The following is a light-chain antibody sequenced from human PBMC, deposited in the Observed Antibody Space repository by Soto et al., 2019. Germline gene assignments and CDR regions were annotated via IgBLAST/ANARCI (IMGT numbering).Light chain of an antibody. Sequence: EVVLTQYPWALCMSPGERATLSCRASQSVDSSYFAWYQQRPGQAPRLLISETSTRATGIPDRFSGSGSGTDFPLTISRLEPEDFPVYYCQQYGSSPPSTFGQGTRWGL. J-gene: IGKJ5*01. CDR3: QQYGSSPPST. CDR2: ETS. V-gene: IGKV3-20*01. CDR1: QSVDSSY.